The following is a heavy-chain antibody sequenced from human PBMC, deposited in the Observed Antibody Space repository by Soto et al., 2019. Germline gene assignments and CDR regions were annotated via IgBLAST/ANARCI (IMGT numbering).Heavy chain of an antibody. Sequence: ASETLSLTCAVSGGSISSGGYSWSWIRQPPGKGLEWIGYIYHSGSTYYNPSLKSRATISVDRSKNQFSLKLSSVTAADTAVYYCARGPDRWGQGTLVTVSS. V-gene: IGHV4-30-2*01. CDR1: GGSISSGGYS. J-gene: IGHJ5*02. CDR2: IYHSGST. CDR3: ARGPDR.